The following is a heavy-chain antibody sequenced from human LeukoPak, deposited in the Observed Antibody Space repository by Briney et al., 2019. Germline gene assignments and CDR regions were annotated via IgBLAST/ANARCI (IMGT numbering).Heavy chain of an antibody. CDR1: GFTFSSYG. CDR3: AKGPIAAAD. D-gene: IGHD6-13*01. Sequence: LAGGSLRLSCAASGFTFSSYGMYWVRQAPGKGLEWVSAISGSGGSTYYADSVKGRFTISRDNSKNTLYLQMNSLRAEDTAVYYCAKGPIAAADWGQGTLVTVSS. V-gene: IGHV3-23*01. CDR2: ISGSGGST. J-gene: IGHJ4*02.